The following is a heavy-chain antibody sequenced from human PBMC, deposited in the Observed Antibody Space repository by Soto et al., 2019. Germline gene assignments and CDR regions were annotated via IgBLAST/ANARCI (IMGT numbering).Heavy chain of an antibody. J-gene: IGHJ4*02. CDR2: ISYDGSNK. Sequence: PGGSLRLSCAASGFTFSSYGMHWVRQAPGKGLEWVAVISYDGSNKYYADSVKGRFTIPRDNSKNTLYLQMNSLRAEDTAVYYCAIYSSGWYPLDYWGQGTLVTLSS. V-gene: IGHV3-30*03. D-gene: IGHD6-19*01. CDR1: GFTFSSYG. CDR3: AIYSSGWYPLDY.